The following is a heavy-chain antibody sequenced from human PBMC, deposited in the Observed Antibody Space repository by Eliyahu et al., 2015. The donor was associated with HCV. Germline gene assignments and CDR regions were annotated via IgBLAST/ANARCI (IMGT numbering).Heavy chain of an antibody. J-gene: IGHJ4*02. CDR1: GGSISSYY. CDR2: IYYSGST. Sequence: QVQLQESGPGLVKPSETLSLTCTVSGGSISSYYWSWIRQPPGKGLEWIGYIYYSGSTNYNPSLKSRVTISVDTSKNQFSLKLSSVTAADTAVYYCARESSSWYHHYFDYWGQGTLVTVSS. D-gene: IGHD6-13*01. V-gene: IGHV4-59*01. CDR3: ARESSSWYHHYFDY.